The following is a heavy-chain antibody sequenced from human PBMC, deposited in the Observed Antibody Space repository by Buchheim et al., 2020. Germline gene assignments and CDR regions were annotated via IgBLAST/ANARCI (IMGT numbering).Heavy chain of an antibody. J-gene: IGHJ5*02. V-gene: IGHV3-48*03. Sequence: EVQLVESGGGLLHPGGSLRLSCVVSGFTFTNYQMNWVRQAPGKGLEWVSYIDMSGTSIYYADSVKGRFTVSRDTATNSLSLQMNSLRAEDTAVYYCARGGTGNSDNWFGPWGQGTL. CDR1: GFTFTNYQ. CDR2: IDMSGTSI. D-gene: IGHD3/OR15-3a*01. CDR3: ARGGTGNSDNWFGP.